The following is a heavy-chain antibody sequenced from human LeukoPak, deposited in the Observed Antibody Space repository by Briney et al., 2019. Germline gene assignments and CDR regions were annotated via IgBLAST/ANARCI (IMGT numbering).Heavy chain of an antibody. D-gene: IGHD1-26*01. J-gene: IGHJ4*02. Sequence: SVKVSCKASGGTFSSYAISWVRQAPGQGLEWMGGIIPIFVTANYAQKFQGRVTIIADESTSTAYMELSSLRSEDTAVYYCARGVVGATTGAYSFDYWGRGTLVTVSS. CDR1: GGTFSSYA. CDR3: ARGVVGATTGAYSFDY. V-gene: IGHV1-69*13. CDR2: IIPIFVTA.